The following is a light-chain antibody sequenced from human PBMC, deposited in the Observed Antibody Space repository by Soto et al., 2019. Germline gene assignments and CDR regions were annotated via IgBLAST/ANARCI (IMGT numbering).Light chain of an antibody. CDR3: SSYTSSSTLYF. CDR1: SSDIGGYNY. V-gene: IGLV2-14*01. CDR2: EVS. Sequence: QSVLTQPASVSGSPGQSITISCAGTSSDIGGYNYVSWYQQHPGKAPKVMIYEVSNRPSGVSNRFSGSKSGNTASLTISGLQAEDEADYYCSSYTSSSTLYFFGSGTKLTVL. J-gene: IGLJ1*01.